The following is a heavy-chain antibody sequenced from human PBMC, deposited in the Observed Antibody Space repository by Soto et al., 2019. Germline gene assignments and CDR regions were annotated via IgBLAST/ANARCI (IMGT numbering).Heavy chain of an antibody. CDR2: MNPNSGNT. V-gene: IGHV1-8*01. J-gene: IGHJ4*02. CDR3: AREHGNYALDY. Sequence: QVQLVQSGAEVKKPGASVKVPCKASGYTFTSYDSNWVRQATGQGLEWMGWMNPNSGNTVYAQKFQGRVTMTRNTSISTAYMELSSLRSADTAVYDCAREHGNYALDYWGQGTLVTVSS. CDR1: GYTFTSYD. D-gene: IGHD4-17*01.